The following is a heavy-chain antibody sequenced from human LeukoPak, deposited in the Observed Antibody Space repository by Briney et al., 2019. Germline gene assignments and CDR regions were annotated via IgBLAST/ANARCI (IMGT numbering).Heavy chain of an antibody. CDR2: IYSGGST. CDR3: AKDRAQYYYDSSGYFDY. V-gene: IGHV3-66*01. J-gene: IGHJ4*02. D-gene: IGHD3-22*01. CDR1: GFTVSSNY. Sequence: GGSLRLSCAASGFTVSSNYMSWVRQAPGKGLEWVSVIYSGGSTYYADSVKGRFTISRDNSKNTLYLQMNSLRAEDTAVYYCAKDRAQYYYDSSGYFDYWGQGTLVTVSS.